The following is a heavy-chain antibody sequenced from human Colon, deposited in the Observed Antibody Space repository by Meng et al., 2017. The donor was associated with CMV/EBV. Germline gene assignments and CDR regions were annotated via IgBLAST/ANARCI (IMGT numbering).Heavy chain of an antibody. J-gene: IGHJ4*02. CDR2: INPIYGDT. CDR3: ARVYWSSLGSFAY. V-gene: IGHV1-2*02. D-gene: IGHD2-8*02. CDR1: GYSFTGYY. Sequence: LLYGAAVKRPGDSVHCSCKASGYSFTGYYIHWVRQAPRNGHECMGSINPIYGDTYYVQKFHGRVSMTRDTSINTAYMDLARLTSNDTAVYYCARVYWSSLGSFAYWGQGTLVTVSS.